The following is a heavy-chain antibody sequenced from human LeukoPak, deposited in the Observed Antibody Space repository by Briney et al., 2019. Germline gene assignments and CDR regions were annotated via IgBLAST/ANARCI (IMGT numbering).Heavy chain of an antibody. J-gene: IGHJ4*02. CDR1: GITLSNYG. CDR2: ISDTGGRT. D-gene: IGHD3-22*01. CDR3: AKRGVVIRVILVGFHKEAYYFDS. V-gene: IGHV3-23*01. Sequence: GGSLRLSCAVSGITLSNYGVTWVRQAPGKGLEWVAGISDTGGRTNYADSVKGRFTISRDNPKNTLYLQMNSLRAEDTAVYFCAKRGVVIRVILVGFHKEAYYFDSWGQGALVTVSS.